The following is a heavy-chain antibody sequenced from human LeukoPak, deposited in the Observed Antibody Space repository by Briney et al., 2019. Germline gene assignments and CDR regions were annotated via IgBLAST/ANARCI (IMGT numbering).Heavy chain of an antibody. CDR2: ISAYNGNT. V-gene: IGHV1-18*01. J-gene: IGHJ4*02. CDR1: GYTFTSYG. Sequence: ASVKVSCKASGYTFTSYGISWVRQAPGQGLEWMGWISAYNGNTNYAQKLQGRVTMTTDTSTSTAYMELRSLRSDDTAVYYCARVDWNYVKGPHKFDYWGQGTLVTVS. CDR3: ARVDWNYVKGPHKFDY. D-gene: IGHD1-7*01.